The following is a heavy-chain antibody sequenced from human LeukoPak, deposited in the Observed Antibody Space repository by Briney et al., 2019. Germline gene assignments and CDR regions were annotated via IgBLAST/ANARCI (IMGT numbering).Heavy chain of an antibody. D-gene: IGHD6-6*01. CDR1: GFTFSSYS. CDR2: ISSSSSYI. J-gene: IGHJ6*03. CDR3: ARDEYSSSYYYYYYYLDV. Sequence: GGSLRLSCAASGFTFSSYSMNWVRQAPGKGLEWVSCISSSSSYIYYADSVKGRFTISRDNAKNSLYLQMNSLRAEDTAVYYCARDEYSSSYYYYYYYLDVWGKGTTVTVSS. V-gene: IGHV3-21*01.